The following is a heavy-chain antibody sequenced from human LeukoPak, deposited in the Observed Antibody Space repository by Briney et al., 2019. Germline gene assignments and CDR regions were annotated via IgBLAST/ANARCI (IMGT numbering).Heavy chain of an antibody. CDR3: ARLDWGEWADY. V-gene: IGHV4-39*01. J-gene: IGHJ4*02. CDR1: GGSISRSRYY. D-gene: IGHD3-16*01. Sequence: SETLSLTCTVSGGSISRSRYYWGWIRQPPGKGLEWVGRIYYSGSTYYNPSLKSRVPVAVDTSKNQFSLKLSSVTAAHTAVYYCARLDWGEWADYWGQGTLVTVSS. CDR2: IYYSGST.